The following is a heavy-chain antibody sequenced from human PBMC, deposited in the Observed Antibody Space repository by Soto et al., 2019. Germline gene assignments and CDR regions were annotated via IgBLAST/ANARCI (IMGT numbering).Heavy chain of an antibody. CDR2: IYYSGST. D-gene: IGHD6-13*01. V-gene: IGHV4-31*03. J-gene: IGHJ5*02. CDR1: GGSISSGGYY. Sequence: QVQLQESGPGLVKPSQTLSLTCTVSGGSISSGGYYWSWIRQHPGKGLEWIGYIYYSGSTYYNPSLKSRVTISVDTSKNQFSLKLSSVTAADTAVYYCARTVQQLVRPWFDPWGQGTLVTVSS. CDR3: ARTVQQLVRPWFDP.